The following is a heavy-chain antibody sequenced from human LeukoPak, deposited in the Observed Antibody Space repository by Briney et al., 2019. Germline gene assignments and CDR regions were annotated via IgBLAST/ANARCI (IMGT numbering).Heavy chain of an antibody. CDR3: ARGVAAGPAPGDY. CDR1: GYSISSAYY. D-gene: IGHD6-6*01. CDR2: IYHSGST. Sequence: SETLSLTCAVSGYSISSAYYWGWIRHPPGKGLEWIGSIYHSGSTYYNPSLKSRVTISLDTSKNQFSLKLSSVTAADTAVYYCARGVAAGPAPGDYWGQGTLVTVSS. V-gene: IGHV4-38-2*01. J-gene: IGHJ4*02.